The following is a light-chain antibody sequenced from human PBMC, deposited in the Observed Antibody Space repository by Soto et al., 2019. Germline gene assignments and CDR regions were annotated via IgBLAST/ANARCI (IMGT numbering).Light chain of an antibody. Sequence: QSVLTQPPSASGTPGQRVNISCSGSSSNIGSNYVYWYRQFPGTAPKLLIQRNNQRPSGVPARFSGSKSGTSASLAISGLRSEDEAEYFCFSFTTTSTHVFGTGTQLTVL. CDR1: SSNIGSNY. CDR3: FSFTTTSTHV. J-gene: IGLJ1*01. V-gene: IGLV1-47*01. CDR2: RNN.